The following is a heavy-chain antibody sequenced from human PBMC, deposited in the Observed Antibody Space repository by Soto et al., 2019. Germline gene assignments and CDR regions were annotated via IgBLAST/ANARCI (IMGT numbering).Heavy chain of an antibody. CDR2: IYYNGDT. J-gene: IGHJ4*02. CDR1: GGPFSSGGYY. D-gene: IGHD4-17*01. CDR3: ARGDSTVSSVFDY. Sequence: TLSLTSNVSGGPFSSGGYYWSWIRQEPGKGREWIGYIYYNGDTSYNPSLKSRVTISADTSKTQFSLKLSSVTAADTAVYYCARGDSTVSSVFDYWGQGMLVTVSS. V-gene: IGHV4-31*03.